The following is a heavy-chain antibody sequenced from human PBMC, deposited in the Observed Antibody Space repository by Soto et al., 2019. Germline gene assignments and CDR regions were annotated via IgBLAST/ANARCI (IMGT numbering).Heavy chain of an antibody. CDR2: IWYGGSNK. J-gene: IGHJ4*02. D-gene: IGHD3-22*01. V-gene: IGHV3-33*01. CDR1: GFTFSSYC. CDR3: ARALRDYYDSSGYAPDY. Sequence: SLTLSCSVSGFTFSSYCMHWVRQAPGKGLEWVAGIWYGGSNKYYADPVKGRFTISRENSKNTLYLQMNSLGAEDKAVYYCARALRDYYDSSGYAPDYWGQGTLVTVSS.